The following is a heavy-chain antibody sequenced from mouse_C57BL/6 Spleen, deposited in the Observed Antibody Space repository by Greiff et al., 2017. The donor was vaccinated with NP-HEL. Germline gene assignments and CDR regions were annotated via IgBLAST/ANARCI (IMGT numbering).Heavy chain of an antibody. CDR1: GFTFSSYA. J-gene: IGHJ4*01. D-gene: IGHD1-1*01. CDR2: ISDGGSYT. Sequence: EVQRVESGGGLVKPGGSLKLSCAASGFTFSSYAMSWVRQTPEKRLEWVATISDGGSYTYYPDNVKGRFTISRDNAKNNLYLQMSHLKSEDTAMYYCARGPFYAPYAMDYWGQGTSVTVSS. CDR3: ARGPFYAPYAMDY. V-gene: IGHV5-4*01.